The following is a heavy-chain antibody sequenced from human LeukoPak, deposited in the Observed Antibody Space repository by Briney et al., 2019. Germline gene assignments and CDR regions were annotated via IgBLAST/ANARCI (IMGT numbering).Heavy chain of an antibody. D-gene: IGHD6-19*01. J-gene: IGHJ4*02. V-gene: IGHV3-23*01. CDR3: AKVAQVAVAGAGSLDY. CDR1: GFTFSSYA. CDR2: ISGSGGST. Sequence: QPGGSLRLSCAASGFTFSSYAMSWVRQAPGKGLEWVSAISGSGGSTYYADSAKGRFTISRDNSKNTLYLQMNSLRAEDTAVYYCAKVAQVAVAGAGSLDYWGQGTLVTVSS.